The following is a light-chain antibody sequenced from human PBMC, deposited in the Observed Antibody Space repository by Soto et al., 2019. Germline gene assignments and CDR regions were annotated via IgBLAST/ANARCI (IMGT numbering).Light chain of an antibody. CDR2: DAY. CDR3: QQYNSYWT. CDR1: QSISSG. J-gene: IGKJ1*01. Sequence: DIQMTQSPSTLSASVGDRVTITGRASQSISSGLAWYQQKPGKAPKLLIYDAYSLESGVPSRFSGSGSGTEFTLTLSILQPDDFATYYCQQYNSYWTFGQGTKVEI. V-gene: IGKV1-5*01.